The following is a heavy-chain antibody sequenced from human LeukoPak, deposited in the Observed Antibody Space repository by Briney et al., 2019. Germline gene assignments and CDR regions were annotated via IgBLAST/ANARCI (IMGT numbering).Heavy chain of an antibody. J-gene: IGHJ6*02. CDR3: ARDRHCVNGVCHSPAGMDV. Sequence: GSSVKVSCKASGGTFISYAISWVRQAPGQGLEWMGGIIPIFGTANYAQKFQGRVTITADESTSTAYMELSSLRSEDTAVYYCARDRHCVNGVCHSPAGMDVWGQGTTVTVSS. V-gene: IGHV1-69*01. CDR1: GGTFISYA. D-gene: IGHD2-8*01. CDR2: IIPIFGTA.